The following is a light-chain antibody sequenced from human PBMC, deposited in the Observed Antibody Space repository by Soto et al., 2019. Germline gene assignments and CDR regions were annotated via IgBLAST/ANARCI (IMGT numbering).Light chain of an antibody. CDR2: WAS. CDR3: QHYYSSWT. J-gene: IGKJ1*01. Sequence: DIVMTQSPDSLAVSLGERATINCKSSQNNKNYLAWYQQKAGQPPKLIIDWASTRASGVPDRFSGSGSGTDFALSSSSLQAEEVAVYYCQHYYSSWTFGQGTKVEIK. V-gene: IGKV4-1*01. CDR1: QNNKNY.